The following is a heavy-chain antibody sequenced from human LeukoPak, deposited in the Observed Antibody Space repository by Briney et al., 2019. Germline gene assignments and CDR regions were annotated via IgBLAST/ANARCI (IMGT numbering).Heavy chain of an antibody. D-gene: IGHD2-15*01. Sequence: SETLSLTCTVSGGSISSSSYYWGWIRQPPGKGLEWIGSIYYSGSTYYNPSLKSRVTISVDTSKNQFSLKLSSVTAADTAVYYSARPCVAATFSGAFAIWGQETMVTVSS. J-gene: IGHJ3*02. V-gene: IGHV4-39*01. CDR1: GGSISSSSYY. CDR3: ARPCVAATFSGAFAI. CDR2: IYYSGST.